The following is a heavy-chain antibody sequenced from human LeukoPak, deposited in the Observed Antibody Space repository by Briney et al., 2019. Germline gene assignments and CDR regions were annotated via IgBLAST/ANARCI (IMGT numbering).Heavy chain of an antibody. Sequence: GASVKVSCKASGYTFTSYDINWVRQAPGQGLEWMGWINPNSGGTNYAQKFQGRVTMTRDTSISTAYMELSRLRSDDTAVYYCARGDEVGANNYWGQGTLVTVSS. CDR2: INPNSGGT. J-gene: IGHJ4*02. D-gene: IGHD1-26*01. V-gene: IGHV1-2*02. CDR1: GYTFTSYD. CDR3: ARGDEVGANNY.